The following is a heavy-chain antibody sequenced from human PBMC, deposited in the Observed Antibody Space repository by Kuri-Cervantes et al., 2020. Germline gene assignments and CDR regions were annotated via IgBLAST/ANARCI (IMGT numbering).Heavy chain of an antibody. V-gene: IGHV3-23*01. CDR3: AKAAYCSGGSCYVIDYYYGMDV. CDR1: GFTFSSYA. J-gene: IGHJ6*02. D-gene: IGHD2-15*01. Sequence: GESLKISCATSGFTFSSYAMSWVRQAPGKGLEWVSATSGSGGSTYYADSVKGRFTISRDNSKNTLYLQMNSLRAEDTAVYYCAKAAYCSGGSCYVIDYYYGMDVWGQGTTVTVSS. CDR2: TSGSGGST.